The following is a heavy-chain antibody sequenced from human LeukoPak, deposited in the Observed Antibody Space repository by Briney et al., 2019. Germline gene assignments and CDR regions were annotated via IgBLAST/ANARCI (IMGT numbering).Heavy chain of an antibody. CDR1: GFTFDDYA. CDR3: AMGTPDSSWYSAEYFEH. V-gene: IGHV3-9*01. D-gene: IGHD6-13*01. J-gene: IGHJ1*01. Sequence: PGGSLRLSCAASGFTFDDYATHWVRQAPGKGLEWVSGISRNSGSIGYADSVKGRFTISRDNAKNSLYLQMNSLRAEDTALYYCAMGTPDSSWYSAEYFEHWGQGTLITVSS. CDR2: ISRNSGSI.